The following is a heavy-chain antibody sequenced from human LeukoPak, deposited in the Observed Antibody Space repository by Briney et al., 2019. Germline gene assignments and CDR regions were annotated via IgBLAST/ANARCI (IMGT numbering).Heavy chain of an antibody. V-gene: IGHV5-51*01. CDR2: IYPGDSDT. Sequence: GESLKISCKGSGYSFTSYWIGWVRQMPGKGLEWMGIIYPGDSDTRYSPSFQGQVTISADKSISTAYLQWSSLKASDTAMYYCASATVVVLAATGRHDAFDIWGQGTMVTVSS. J-gene: IGHJ3*02. CDR3: ASATVVVLAATGRHDAFDI. D-gene: IGHD2-15*01. CDR1: GYSFTSYW.